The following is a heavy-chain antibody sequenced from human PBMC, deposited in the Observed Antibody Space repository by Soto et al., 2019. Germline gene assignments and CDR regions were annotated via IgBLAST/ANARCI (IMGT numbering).Heavy chain of an antibody. CDR3: ARDQDGGYDY. CDR2: IYYNGVA. CDR1: GGSISGYY. V-gene: IGHV4-59*01. D-gene: IGHD5-12*01. Sequence: PSETLSLTCTVSGGSISGYYWSWIRQPPGKGLVWIGYIYYNGVANYNPSLKSRVTISVDTSKNQFSLRLSSVTAADAAVYYCARDQDGGYDYWGQGTLVTVSS. J-gene: IGHJ4*02.